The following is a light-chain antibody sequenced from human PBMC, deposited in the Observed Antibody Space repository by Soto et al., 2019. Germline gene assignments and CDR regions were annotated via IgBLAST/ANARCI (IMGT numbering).Light chain of an antibody. Sequence: DIQMTQSPSTLSASVGDRVTITCRASQSISNWLVWYQQKPGKAPNLLIYKASSLESGVPSRFSGSGSGTEFTLTISSLQPDDFATYYCQQYNIYSSLTFGGGTKVDIK. CDR3: QQYNIYSSLT. CDR1: QSISNW. J-gene: IGKJ4*01. CDR2: KAS. V-gene: IGKV1-5*03.